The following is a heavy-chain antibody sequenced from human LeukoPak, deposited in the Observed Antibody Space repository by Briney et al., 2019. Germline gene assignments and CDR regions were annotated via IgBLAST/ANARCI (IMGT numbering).Heavy chain of an antibody. CDR1: GFTFNDYA. Sequence: PGGSLRLSCAASGFTFNDYAMHWVRQAPGKGLEWVAVISYDGDYKYYAASVKGRFTIFRDNSKNKLYLHMISLRTEDTGVYYCAKELMHYHDSSAYYGSDYWGRGTLVTVSS. J-gene: IGHJ4*02. D-gene: IGHD3-22*01. V-gene: IGHV3-30*18. CDR2: ISYDGDYK. CDR3: AKELMHYHDSSAYYGSDY.